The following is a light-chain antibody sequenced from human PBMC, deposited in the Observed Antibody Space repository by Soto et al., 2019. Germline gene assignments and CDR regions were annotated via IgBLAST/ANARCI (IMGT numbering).Light chain of an antibody. V-gene: IGLV2-14*03. J-gene: IGLJ1*01. CDR3: ASKTGTTPPHV. CDR2: DVS. Sequence: QSVLTQPASVSGSPGQSITVSCTGTTSDVGTYKFVSWYRQYPGKAPELMLYDVSRRPSGVSNRFSGSKSGNTASLTISGLVAEDEADYFCASKTGTTPPHVFGTGTKVTVL. CDR1: TSDVGTYKF.